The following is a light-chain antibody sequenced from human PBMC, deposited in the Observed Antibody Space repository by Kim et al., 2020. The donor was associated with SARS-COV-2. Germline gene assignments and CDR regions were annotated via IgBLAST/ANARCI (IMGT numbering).Light chain of an antibody. CDR1: QSVGSY. J-gene: IGKJ5*01. CDR2: DAS. CDR3: QQRSNWPPIT. Sequence: SPGESATLSCRASQSVGSYLAWYQQKPGQAPRLLIYDASNRAAGIPARFSGSGSGTDFTLTISSLEPEDFAVYYCQQRSNWPPITFGQGTRLEIK. V-gene: IGKV3-11*01.